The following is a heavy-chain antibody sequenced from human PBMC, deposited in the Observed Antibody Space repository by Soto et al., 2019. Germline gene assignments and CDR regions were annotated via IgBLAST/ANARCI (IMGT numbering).Heavy chain of an antibody. J-gene: IGHJ4*02. V-gene: IGHV3-15*01. CDR2: IKSKTDGGTT. CDR3: TTSGKRGSRYGSCYY. CDR1: GFTFSNAW. Sequence: GGSLRLSCAASGFTFSNAWMSWVRQAPGKGLEWVGRIKSKTDGGTTDYAAPVKGRFTISRDDSKNTLYLQMNSLKTEDTAVYYCTTSGKRGSRYGSCYYWGQGTLVTVSS. D-gene: IGHD2-15*01.